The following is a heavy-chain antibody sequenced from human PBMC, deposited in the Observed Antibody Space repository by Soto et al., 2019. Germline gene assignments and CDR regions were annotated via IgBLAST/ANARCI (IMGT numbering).Heavy chain of an antibody. V-gene: IGHV4-34*01. CDR2: VYRTATP. Sequence: SVTKSLTGSVDAGSFRDYCWAWLRQPPGKGLEWIGSVYRTATPLYNPSLKSRVSISVDMSKNQFSLNLTSVTAADTAVYYCASSGRLREKYFDPLVQGTWVPVFS. CDR3: ASSGRLREKYFDP. J-gene: IGHJ5*02. CDR1: AGSFRDYC. D-gene: IGHD6-25*01.